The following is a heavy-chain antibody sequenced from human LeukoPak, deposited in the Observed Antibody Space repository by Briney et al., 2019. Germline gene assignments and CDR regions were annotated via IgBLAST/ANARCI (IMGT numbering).Heavy chain of an antibody. Sequence: PGGSLRLSCAASGFTFANYAMSWVRQGPGQGLEWVSTISGSGGSTYYADSVRGRFTISRDNSKNTLFLQMNSLRADDTAVYFCAKDQKSIAATGYDYWGQGTLVTVSS. V-gene: IGHV3-23*01. J-gene: IGHJ4*02. CDR2: ISGSGGST. CDR1: GFTFANYA. D-gene: IGHD6-13*01. CDR3: AKDQKSIAATGYDY.